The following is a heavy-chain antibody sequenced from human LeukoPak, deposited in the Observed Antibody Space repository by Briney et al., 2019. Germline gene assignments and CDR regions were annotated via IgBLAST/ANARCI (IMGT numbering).Heavy chain of an antibody. D-gene: IGHD2-2*01. CDR3: ARLRTKGYCSSTSCYAKSYYYYYGMDV. CDR2: IYYSGST. CDR1: GGSISSHY. Sequence: SETLSLTCTVSGGSISSHYWSWIRQPPGKGLEWIGYIYYSGSTNYNPSLKSRVTISVDTSKNQFSLKLSSVTAADTAVYYCARLRTKGYCSSTSCYAKSYYYYYGMDVWGQGTTVTVSS. J-gene: IGHJ6*02. V-gene: IGHV4-59*11.